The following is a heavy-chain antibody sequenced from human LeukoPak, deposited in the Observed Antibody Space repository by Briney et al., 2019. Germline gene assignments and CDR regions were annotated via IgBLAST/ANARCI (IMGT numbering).Heavy chain of an antibody. D-gene: IGHD5-24*01. Sequence: GGSLRLSCTASGLTLSNYWMIWVRQAPGKGLQWVAKIKQDGSEKYYVDSVKGRFTISRDNAENTLYLQMNSLRADDTAVYYCSNKRDFWGQGTLVTVSS. CDR2: IKQDGSEK. V-gene: IGHV3-7*01. CDR3: SNKRDF. J-gene: IGHJ4*02. CDR1: GLTLSNYW.